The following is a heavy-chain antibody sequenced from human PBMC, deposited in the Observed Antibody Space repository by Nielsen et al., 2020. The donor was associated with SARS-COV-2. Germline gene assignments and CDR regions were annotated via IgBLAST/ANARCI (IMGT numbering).Heavy chain of an antibody. CDR3: ARGLGRITIFGVVREYYFDY. D-gene: IGHD3-3*01. CDR1: GYTFTSYD. J-gene: IGHJ4*02. CDR2: MNPNSGNT. V-gene: IGHV1-8*01. Sequence: ASVKVSCKASGYTFTSYDINWVRQATGQGLEWMGWMNPNSGNTGYAQKFQGRVTMTRNTSISTAYMELSSLRSEDTAVYYCARGLGRITIFGVVREYYFDYWGQGTLVTVSS.